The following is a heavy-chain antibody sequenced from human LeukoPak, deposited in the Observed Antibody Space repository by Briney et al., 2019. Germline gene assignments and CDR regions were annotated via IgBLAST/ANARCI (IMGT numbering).Heavy chain of an antibody. CDR3: TTDLDIVVVPAAHTFDY. Sequence: GGSLRLSCAASGFTFSNARMSWVRQAPGKGLEWVGRIKSKTDGGTTDYAAPVKGRFTISRDDSKNTLYLQMNSLKTEDTAVYYCTTDLDIVVVPAAHTFDYWGQGTLVTVSS. CDR1: GFTFSNAR. J-gene: IGHJ4*02. D-gene: IGHD2-2*01. V-gene: IGHV3-15*01. CDR2: IKSKTDGGTT.